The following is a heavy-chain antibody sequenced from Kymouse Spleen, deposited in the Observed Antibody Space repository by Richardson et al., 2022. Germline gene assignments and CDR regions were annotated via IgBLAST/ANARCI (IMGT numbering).Heavy chain of an antibody. D-gene: IGHD3-9*01. V-gene: IGHV3-33*01. CDR2: IWYDGSNK. Sequence: QVQLVESGGGVVQPGRSLRLSCAASGFTFSSYGMHWVRQAPGKGLEWVAVIWYDGSNKYYADSVKGRFTISRDNSKNTLYLQMNSLRAEDTAVYYCARGHDILTGYNWFDPWGQGTLVTVSS. J-gene: IGHJ5*02. CDR3: ARGHDILTGYNWFDP. CDR1: GFTFSSYG.